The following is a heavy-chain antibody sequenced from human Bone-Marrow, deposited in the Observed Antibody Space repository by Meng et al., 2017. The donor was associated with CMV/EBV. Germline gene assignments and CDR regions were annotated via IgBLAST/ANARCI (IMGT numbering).Heavy chain of an antibody. CDR1: GYSFTSYW. V-gene: IGHV5-51*01. CDR2: IYPGDSDT. Sequence: GGSLRLSCKGSGYSFTSYWIGWVRQMPGKGLECMGIIYPGDSDTRYSPSFQGQVTISADKSITTAYLQWSSLKASDTAMYYCASQTTGDTFWSSYYGAFDIWGQWKVVTV. CDR3: ASQTTGDTFWSSYYGAFDI. J-gene: IGHJ3*02. D-gene: IGHD3-3*01.